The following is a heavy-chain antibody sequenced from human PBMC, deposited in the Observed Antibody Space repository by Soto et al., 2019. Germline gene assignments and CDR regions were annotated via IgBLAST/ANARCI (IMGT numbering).Heavy chain of an antibody. J-gene: IGHJ6*02. Sequence: GGSLRLSCAASGFTFNNFAMHWVRQAPGKGLGWVAFISYDGTYKYYADSVGGRFTVYRDNSKSTLFLQMNSLKFEDTAVYVCANEVDVAFSSLQYGMDVWGQGTTVTVSS. CDR2: ISYDGTYK. V-gene: IGHV3-30*14. D-gene: IGHD5-12*01. CDR1: GFTFNNFA. CDR3: ANEVDVAFSSLQYGMDV.